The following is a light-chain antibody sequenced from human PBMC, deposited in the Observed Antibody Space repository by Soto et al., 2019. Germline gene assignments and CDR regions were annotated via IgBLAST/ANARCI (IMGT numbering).Light chain of an antibody. J-gene: IGLJ1*01. CDR3: HLWDNSSDHPYV. CDR2: YDS. V-gene: IGLV3-21*04. Sequence: SYELTQPPSVSVAPGKTVRITCGGNNIGSKSVHWYQQKPGQAPVLVIYYDSDRHSRIPERFSGSNSGNTATLTISRVEAVDEADYDYHLWDNSSDHPYVFGTGTKLTVL. CDR1: NIGSKS.